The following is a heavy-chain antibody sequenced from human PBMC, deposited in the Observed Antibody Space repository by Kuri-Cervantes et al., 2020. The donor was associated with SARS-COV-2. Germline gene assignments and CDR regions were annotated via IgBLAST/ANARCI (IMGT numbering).Heavy chain of an antibody. CDR1: GFTFSSYS. J-gene: IGHJ4*02. CDR3: ARGISYSGYDLDY. Sequence: LSLTCAASGFTFSSYSMNWVRQAPGKGLEWVSSISSSSSYIYYADSVKGRFTISRDNAKNSLYLQMNSLRAEDTAVYYCARGISYSGYDLDYWGQGTLVTVSS. D-gene: IGHD5-12*01. CDR2: ISSSSSYI. V-gene: IGHV3-21*01.